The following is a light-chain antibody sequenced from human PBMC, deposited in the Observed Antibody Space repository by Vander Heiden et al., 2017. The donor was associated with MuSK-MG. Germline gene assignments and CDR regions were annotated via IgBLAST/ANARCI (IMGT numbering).Light chain of an antibody. Sequence: VIWITRSPSLLAASTGDRVSISCRASQGINSYLLWHQQKPGEAPELLLYDASTLQSGVPSRFSGRGSGTDFTLTITRRQSDDFATYYCQQEDNFPRTFGQGTKVEIK. CDR3: QQEDNFPRT. CDR1: QGINSY. CDR2: DAS. J-gene: IGKJ1*01. V-gene: IGKV1D-8*03.